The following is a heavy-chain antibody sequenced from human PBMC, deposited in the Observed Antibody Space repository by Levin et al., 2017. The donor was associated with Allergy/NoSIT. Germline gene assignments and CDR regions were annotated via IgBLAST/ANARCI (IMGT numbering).Heavy chain of an antibody. CDR1: GYTFTSYG. J-gene: IGHJ4*02. CDR2: ISAYNGNT. Sequence: GESLKISCKASGYTFTSYGISWVRQAPGQGLEWMGWISAYNGNTNYAQKLQGRVTMTTDTSTSTAYMELRSLRSDDTAVYYCARTSRTIFGVVPPGIDYWGQGTLVTVSS. CDR3: ARTSRTIFGVVPPGIDY. D-gene: IGHD3-3*01. V-gene: IGHV1-18*01.